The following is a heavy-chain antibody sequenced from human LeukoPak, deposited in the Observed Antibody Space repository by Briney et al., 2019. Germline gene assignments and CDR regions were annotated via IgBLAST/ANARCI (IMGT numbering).Heavy chain of an antibody. J-gene: IGHJ3*02. V-gene: IGHV3-21*01. CDR3: ARVDTALANAFDI. D-gene: IGHD5-18*01. Sequence: GGSLRLSCAASGFTFSKHSMSWVRQAPGKGLEWVSSISSSRSYIYYADSVKGRLTISRDNAKNSLYLQMNSLRAEDTAVYYCARVDTALANAFDIWGQGTMVTVSS. CDR1: GFTFSKHS. CDR2: ISSSRSYI.